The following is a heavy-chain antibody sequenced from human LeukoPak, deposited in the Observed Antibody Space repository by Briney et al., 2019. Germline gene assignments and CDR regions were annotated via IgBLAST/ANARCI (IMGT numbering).Heavy chain of an antibody. CDR1: GGSISSSSYY. V-gene: IGHV4-39*01. CDR2: IYYSGST. J-gene: IGHJ4*02. D-gene: IGHD3-3*01. Sequence: PSETPSLTCTVSGGSISSSSYYWGWIRQPPGKGLEWIGSIYYSGSTYYNPSLKSRVTISVDTSKNQFSLKLSSVTAADTAVYYCASRGVVDYWGQGTLVTVSS. CDR3: ASRGVVDY.